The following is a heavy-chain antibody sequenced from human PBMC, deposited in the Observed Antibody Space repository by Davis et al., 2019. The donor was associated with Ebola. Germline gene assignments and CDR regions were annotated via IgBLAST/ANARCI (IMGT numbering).Heavy chain of an antibody. D-gene: IGHD1-1*01. Sequence: AASVKVSCKASGYTFTGYYMHWVRQAPGQGLEWMGWINPNSGGTNYAQKFQGRVTMTRDTSINTAYMELSRLRSDDTAVFYCARGTRVIGSTRGATDYWGQGTLVTVSS. J-gene: IGHJ4*02. CDR3: ARGTRVIGSTRGATDY. V-gene: IGHV1-2*02. CDR1: GYTFTGYY. CDR2: INPNSGGT.